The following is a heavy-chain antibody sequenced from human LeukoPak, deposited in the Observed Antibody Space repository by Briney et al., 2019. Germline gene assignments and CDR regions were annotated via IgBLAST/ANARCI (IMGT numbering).Heavy chain of an antibody. D-gene: IGHD2-2*01. CDR2: MNPNSGNT. CDR3: AKVVPAAHDAFDI. Sequence: ASVKVSCKASGYTFTSYDINWVRQAPGQGLEWMGWMNPNSGNTGYAQKFQGRVTMTRNTSISTAYMELTSLRSEDTAVYYCAKVVPAAHDAFDIWGEGTMVTMSS. V-gene: IGHV1-8*01. J-gene: IGHJ3*02. CDR1: GYTFTSYD.